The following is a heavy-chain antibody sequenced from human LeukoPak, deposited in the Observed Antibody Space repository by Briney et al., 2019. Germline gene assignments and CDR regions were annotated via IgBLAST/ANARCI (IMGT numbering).Heavy chain of an antibody. CDR1: GFTFSSYE. CDR2: ISSSGSTI. Sequence: GGSLRLSCAASGFTFSSYEMNWVRQAPGKGLEWVSYISSSGSTIYYADSVKGRFTISRDNAKNSLYLQMNSLRAKDTAVYYCARPGKQAGPLWGQGTLVTVSS. V-gene: IGHV3-48*03. J-gene: IGHJ4*02. CDR3: ARPGKQAGPL.